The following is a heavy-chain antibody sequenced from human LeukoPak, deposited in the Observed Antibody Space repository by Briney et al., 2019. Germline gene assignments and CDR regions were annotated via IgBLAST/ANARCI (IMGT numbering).Heavy chain of an antibody. CDR2: IYTSGST. J-gene: IGHJ6*02. D-gene: IGHD3-10*01. CDR1: GGSISSYY. V-gene: IGHV4-4*07. Sequence: SETLSLTCTVSGGSISSYYWSWIRQPAAKGLEWIGRIYTSGSTNYNPSLKSRVTMSVDTSKNQFSLKLSSVTAEDTAVYYCARDSGSGSYRRYYYYYGMDVWGQGTTVTVSS. CDR3: ARDSGSGSYRRYYYYYGMDV.